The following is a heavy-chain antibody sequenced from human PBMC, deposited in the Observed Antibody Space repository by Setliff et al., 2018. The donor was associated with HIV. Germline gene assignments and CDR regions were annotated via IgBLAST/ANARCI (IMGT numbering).Heavy chain of an antibody. CDR3: ARGNYDFWSGYPWFFDL. V-gene: IGHV4-38-2*02. J-gene: IGHJ2*01. CDR2: IHHSGTT. D-gene: IGHD3-3*01. CDR1: GGSITGHY. Sequence: SETLSLTCTVSGGSITGHYWSWIRQPPGKGLQWVGSIHHSGTTYYNPSLKSRVSISVDKSKNQFSLKLSSVTAADTAVYYCARGNYDFWSGYPWFFDLWGRGTLVTVSS.